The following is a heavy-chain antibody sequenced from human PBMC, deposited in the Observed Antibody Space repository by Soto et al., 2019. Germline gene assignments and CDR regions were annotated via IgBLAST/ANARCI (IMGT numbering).Heavy chain of an antibody. V-gene: IGHV1-18*01. CDR1: GYSFSTYG. CDR2: ISVYSGNT. CDR3: ARDGFDY. J-gene: IGHJ4*02. Sequence: QVHFVQSGGEVKKSGASVKVSCTASGYSFSTYGITWVRQAPGQGLEWMGWISVYSGNTVYAQKCEARLTLTTDTSSNTAYMELRSLRSDDTAVYYCARDGFDYWGQGTLVTVSS.